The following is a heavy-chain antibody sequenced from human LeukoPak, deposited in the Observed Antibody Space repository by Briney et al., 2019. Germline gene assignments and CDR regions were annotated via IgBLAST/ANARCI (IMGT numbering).Heavy chain of an antibody. CDR3: ANLQHIVVVPAAISGDY. V-gene: IGHV3-33*06. CDR1: GFTFRNYG. D-gene: IGHD2-2*02. J-gene: IGHJ4*02. Sequence: PGRSLRLSCVASGFTFRNYGMHWVRQAPGKGLEWVAVICYDGDNKDYTDSVRGRFTISRDNSKNTLYLQMNSLSAEDTAVYYCANLQHIVVVPAAISGDYWGQGTLVTVSS. CDR2: ICYDGDNK.